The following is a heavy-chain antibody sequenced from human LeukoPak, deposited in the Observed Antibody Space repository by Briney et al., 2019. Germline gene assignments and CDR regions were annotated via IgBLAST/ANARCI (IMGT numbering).Heavy chain of an antibody. CDR2: FDPEDGET. Sequence: GASVKVSCKVSGYTLTELSMHWVRQAPGKGLEWMGGFDPEDGETIYAQKFQGRATMTTDTSTSTAYMELRSLRSDDTAVYYCARARPVDTAMVPRYYFDYWGQGTLVTVSS. CDR3: ARARPVDTAMVPRYYFDY. J-gene: IGHJ4*02. D-gene: IGHD5-18*01. V-gene: IGHV1-24*01. CDR1: GYTLTELS.